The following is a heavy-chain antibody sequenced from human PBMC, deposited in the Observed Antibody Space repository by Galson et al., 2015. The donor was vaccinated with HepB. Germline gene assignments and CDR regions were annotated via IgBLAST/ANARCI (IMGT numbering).Heavy chain of an antibody. J-gene: IGHJ5*02. CDR1: GGSFSGYY. Sequence: ETLSLTCAVYGGSFSGYYWSWIRQPPGKGLEWIGEINHSGSTNYNPSLKSRVTISVDTSKNQFSLKLSSVTAADTAVYYCARGGRRGSSSRWFDPWGQGTLVTVSS. CDR2: INHSGST. CDR3: ARGGRRGSSSRWFDP. D-gene: IGHD6-6*01. V-gene: IGHV4-34*01.